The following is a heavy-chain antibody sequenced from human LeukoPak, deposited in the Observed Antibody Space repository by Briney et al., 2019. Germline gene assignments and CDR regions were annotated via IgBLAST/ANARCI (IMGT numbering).Heavy chain of an antibody. CDR3: ARAQSATLSYYFDL. CDR2: TWSDGSDK. V-gene: IGHV3-33*01. D-gene: IGHD3-22*01. J-gene: IGHJ5*02. Sequence: PGKSLRLSCAASGFSFSNYVIQWVRQAPGKGLEWVAVTWSDGSDKYYADSVKGRFSISRDNSKNTLYLQMNSLRAEDTALYFCARAQSATLSYYFDLWGREPWSPSPQ. CDR1: GFSFSNYV.